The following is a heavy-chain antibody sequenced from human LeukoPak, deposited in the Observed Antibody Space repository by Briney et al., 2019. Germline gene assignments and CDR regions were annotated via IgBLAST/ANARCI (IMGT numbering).Heavy chain of an antibody. CDR1: GFTFSSYW. Sequence: GGSLRLSCAASGFTFSSYWMHWVRQAPGKGLVWVSRINCDGSSTNYADSVKGRFTISRDNAKNTLYLQMNSLRAEDTAVYYCVRVSSFHAFDIWGQGTMVTVSS. CDR2: INCDGSST. J-gene: IGHJ3*02. CDR3: VRVSSFHAFDI. V-gene: IGHV3-74*01. D-gene: IGHD3-3*02.